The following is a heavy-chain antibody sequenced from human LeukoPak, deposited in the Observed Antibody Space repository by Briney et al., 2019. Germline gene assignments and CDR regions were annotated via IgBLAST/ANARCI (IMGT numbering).Heavy chain of an antibody. Sequence: GGSLRLSCAASGFTFDDYAMHWVRQAPGKGLEWVSGISWNSGSIGYADSVKGRFTISRDNAKNSLYLQMNSLRAEDTAIYYCATYRQVLLPFESWGQGTLVTVSS. CDR1: GFTFDDYA. V-gene: IGHV3-9*01. J-gene: IGHJ4*02. CDR2: ISWNSGSI. D-gene: IGHD2/OR15-2a*01. CDR3: ATYRQVLLPFES.